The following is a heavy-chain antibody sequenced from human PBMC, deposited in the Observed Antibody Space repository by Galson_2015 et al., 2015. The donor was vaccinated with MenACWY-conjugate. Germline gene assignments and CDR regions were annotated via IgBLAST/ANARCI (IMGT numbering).Heavy chain of an antibody. D-gene: IGHD6-13*01. J-gene: IGHJ1*01. CDR3: ASRNSSSWYRQYFQH. CDR1: GFTFSSYS. Sequence: SLRLSCAGSGFTFSSYSMNWVRQAPGMGLEWVSCISGSSNYIYYADSVKGRFTISRDNAKNSLCLQMNSLRAEDAAVYYCASRNSSSWYRQYFQHWGQGTLVTVSS. CDR2: ISGSSNYI. V-gene: IGHV3-21*01.